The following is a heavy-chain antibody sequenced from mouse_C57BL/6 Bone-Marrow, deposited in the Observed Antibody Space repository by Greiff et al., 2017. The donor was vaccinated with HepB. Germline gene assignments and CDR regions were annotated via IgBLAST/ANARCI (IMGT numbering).Heavy chain of an antibody. CDR2: IDPSDSYT. D-gene: IGHD2-3*01. J-gene: IGHJ3*01. Sequence: QVQLQQPGAELVMPGASVKLSCKASGYTFTSYWMHWVKQRPGQGLEWIGEIDPSDSYTNYNQKFKGNSTLTVDKSSSTAYMQLSSLTSEDSAVYYCARNEYGGYYQAWFAYWGQGTLVTVSA. CDR1: GYTFTSYW. V-gene: IGHV1-69*01. CDR3: ARNEYGGYYQAWFAY.